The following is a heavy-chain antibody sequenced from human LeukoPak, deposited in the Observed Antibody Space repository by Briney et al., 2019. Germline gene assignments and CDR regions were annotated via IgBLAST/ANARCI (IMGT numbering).Heavy chain of an antibody. CDR3: AKARLWGYYFDY. D-gene: IGHD3-16*01. J-gene: IGHJ4*02. Sequence: GGSLRLSCAASGFTFSSYGMHWVRQAPGRGLEWVAFIQYDVSNEYYADSVKGRFTISRDNSKNTLYLQMNSLRAEDTAVYYCAKARLWGYYFDYWGQGTLVTVSS. V-gene: IGHV3-30*02. CDR2: IQYDVSNE. CDR1: GFTFSSYG.